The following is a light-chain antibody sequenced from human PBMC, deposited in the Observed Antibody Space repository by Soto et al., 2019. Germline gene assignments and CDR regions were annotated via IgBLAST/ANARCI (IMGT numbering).Light chain of an antibody. V-gene: IGLV2-14*01. CDR1: SSDVGGYDY. CDR2: DVS. CDR3: SSYTSSNTLV. J-gene: IGLJ2*01. Sequence: QSALTQPASVSGSPGQSITISCTGTSSDVGGYDYVSWYQQHPGKAPKLMIYDVSHRPSGVSNRFSGSKSGNTASLTISGLQAEDEADFYCSSYTSSNTLVFGGGTKVTVL.